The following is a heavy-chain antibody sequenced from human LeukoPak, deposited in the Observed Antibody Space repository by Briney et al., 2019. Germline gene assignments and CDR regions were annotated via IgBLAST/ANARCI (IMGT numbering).Heavy chain of an antibody. V-gene: IGHV3-23*01. CDR3: AKDATPGNSVYDHFDY. CDR2: IGSGDDL. Sequence: GGSLRLSCAASGFTFRIHAMSWVRQAPGKGLEWVSTIGSGDDLHYADSVKGRFAVSRDDPQNTLYLQMNSLRAEDATIYYCAKDATPGNSVYDHFDYWGQGTLVTVSS. J-gene: IGHJ4*02. CDR1: GFTFRIHA. D-gene: IGHD5/OR15-5a*01.